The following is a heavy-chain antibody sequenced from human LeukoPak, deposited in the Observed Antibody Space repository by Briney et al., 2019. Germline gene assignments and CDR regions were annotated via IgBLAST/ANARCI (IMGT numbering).Heavy chain of an antibody. CDR1: GFSVSKNY. V-gene: IGHV3-66*01. J-gene: IGHJ4*02. CDR3: ARDPNY. CDR2: IYSGGTT. Sequence: GGSLRLSCAASGFSVSKNYLTWVRQAPGKGLEWVSVIYSGGTTYYSDSVKGRFTISRDNSQNTLYLQMDSLRAEDTAVYYCARDPNYWGQGTLVTVSS.